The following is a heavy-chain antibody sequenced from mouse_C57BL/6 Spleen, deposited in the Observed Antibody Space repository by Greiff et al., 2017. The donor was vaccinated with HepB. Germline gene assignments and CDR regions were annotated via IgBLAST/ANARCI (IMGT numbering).Heavy chain of an antibody. Sequence: QVQLQQPGAELVRPGTSVKLSCKASGYTFTSYWMHWVKQRPGQGLEWIGVIDPSDSYTNYNQKFKGKATLTVDTSSSTAYMQLSSLTSEDSAVYYCASGGRGNYFDYWGQGTTLTVSS. CDR3: ASGGRGNYFDY. D-gene: IGHD3-3*01. CDR2: IDPSDSYT. CDR1: GYTFTSYW. V-gene: IGHV1-59*01. J-gene: IGHJ2*01.